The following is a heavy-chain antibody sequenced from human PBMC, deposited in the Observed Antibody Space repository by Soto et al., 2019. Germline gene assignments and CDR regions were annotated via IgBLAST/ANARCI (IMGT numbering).Heavy chain of an antibody. V-gene: IGHV3-48*01. CDR2: ISSSSSTI. Sequence: EVQLVESGGGLIQPGGSLRLSCAASGFTVSSNYMSWVRQAPGKGLEWVSYISSSSSTIYYADSVKGRFTISRDNAKNSLYLQMNSLRAEDTAVYYCARAMVRGVISPIDYWGQGTLVTVSS. CDR1: GFTVSSNY. J-gene: IGHJ4*02. CDR3: ARAMVRGVISPIDY. D-gene: IGHD3-10*01.